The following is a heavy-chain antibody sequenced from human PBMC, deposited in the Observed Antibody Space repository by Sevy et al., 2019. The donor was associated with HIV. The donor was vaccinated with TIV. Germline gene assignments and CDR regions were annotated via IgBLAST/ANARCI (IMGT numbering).Heavy chain of an antibody. D-gene: IGHD3-10*01. J-gene: IGHJ4*02. CDR3: AKRFNYYYGSRIDY. CDR2: ISGSGGST. Sequence: GGSLRLSCAASGFTFSSYAMSWVRQAPGKGLEWVSAISGSGGSTYYADSVKGRFTISRDNSKNTLYLQMNSLRAEDTAVYYCAKRFNYYYGSRIDYWGQGTLVTVSS. V-gene: IGHV3-23*01. CDR1: GFTFSSYA.